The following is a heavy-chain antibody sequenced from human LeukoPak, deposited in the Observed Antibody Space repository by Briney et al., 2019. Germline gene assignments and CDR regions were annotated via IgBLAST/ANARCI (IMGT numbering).Heavy chain of an antibody. V-gene: IGHV4-59*01. D-gene: IGHD2-2*02. CDR1: GGSISSNS. J-gene: IGHJ5*02. Sequence: SETLSLTCTVSGGSISSNSWSWIRQPPGKGLEWIGYLYDSGSTRYSPSLKRPVTISEDTSKNQFSLKLTSVTAADTAVYYCARGEYQLLYGLFDPWGQGTLVTVSS. CDR3: ARGEYQLLYGLFDP. CDR2: LYDSGST.